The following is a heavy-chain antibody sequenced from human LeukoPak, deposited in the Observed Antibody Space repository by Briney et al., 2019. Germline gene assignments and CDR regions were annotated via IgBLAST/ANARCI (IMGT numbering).Heavy chain of an antibody. CDR1: GFTVSSNC. V-gene: IGHV3-53*01. D-gene: IGHD1-26*01. Sequence: GGSLSLSCAASGFTVSSNCMSWVRQAPGKGMEWVSVIYSGGSTYYADSVKGRFTISRDNSKNTLYLQMNSLRAEDTAVYYCARDRGSYYGRWGQGTLVTVSS. CDR3: ARDRGSYYGR. CDR2: IYSGGST. J-gene: IGHJ4*02.